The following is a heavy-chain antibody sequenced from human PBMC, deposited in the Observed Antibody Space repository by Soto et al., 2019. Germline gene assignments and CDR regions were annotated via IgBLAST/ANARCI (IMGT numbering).Heavy chain of an antibody. CDR3: ARGSIQKRAYCSGGSCYSGNHNWFDP. D-gene: IGHD2-15*01. V-gene: IGHV4-30-4*01. Sequence: QVQLQESGPGLVKPSQTLSLTCTVSGGSISSGDYYWSWIRQPPGKGLEWIGYIYYSGSTYYNPSPKSRVTISVDTSKNQFSLKLSSVTAADTAVYYCARGSIQKRAYCSGGSCYSGNHNWFDPWGQGTLVTVSS. CDR2: IYYSGST. J-gene: IGHJ5*02. CDR1: GGSISSGDYY.